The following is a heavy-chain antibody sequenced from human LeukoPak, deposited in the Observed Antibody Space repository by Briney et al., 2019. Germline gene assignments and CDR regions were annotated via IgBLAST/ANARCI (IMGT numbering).Heavy chain of an antibody. Sequence: GGSLRLSCAASGFRFSDYTMTWVRQAPGKGPEWVSAIGGRGGSTYYADSVKGRFTISRDNSKNTLYLQMNSLRAEDTAVYYCAKDGGGPYYGDLGGIDYWGQGTLVTVSS. CDR2: IGGRGGST. CDR1: GFRFSDYT. CDR3: AKDGGGPYYGDLGGIDY. J-gene: IGHJ4*02. D-gene: IGHD4-17*01. V-gene: IGHV3-23*01.